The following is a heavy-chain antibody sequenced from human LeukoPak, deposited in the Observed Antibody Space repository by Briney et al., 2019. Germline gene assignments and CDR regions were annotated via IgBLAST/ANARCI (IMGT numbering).Heavy chain of an antibody. V-gene: IGHV6-1*01. Sequence: SQTLSLTCAISGDSVSSNSVTWNWIRQSPSRGLEWLGRTCYRSKWYNDYAVSVKSRITINPDTSQNQFSLQLNSVTPEDTAVYYCTRAAPFSSGRFDYWGQGTLVTVSS. D-gene: IGHD6-19*01. J-gene: IGHJ4*02. CDR1: GDSVSSNSVT. CDR3: TRAAPFSSGRFDY. CDR2: TCYRSKWYN.